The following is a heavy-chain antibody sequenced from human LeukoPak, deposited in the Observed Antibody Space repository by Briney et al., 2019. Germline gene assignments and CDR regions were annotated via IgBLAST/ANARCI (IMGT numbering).Heavy chain of an antibody. CDR1: GGSFSGYY. CDR3: ARGPPAAAPYYFDY. CDR2: INHSGST. V-gene: IGHV4-34*01. D-gene: IGHD2-2*01. J-gene: IGHJ4*02. Sequence: PSETLSLTCAVYGGSFSGYYWSWIRQPPGKGLEWIGEINHSGSTNYNPSLKSRVTISVDTSKNQFSLKLSSVTAADTAVYYCARGPPAAAPYYFDYWGQGTLVTVSS.